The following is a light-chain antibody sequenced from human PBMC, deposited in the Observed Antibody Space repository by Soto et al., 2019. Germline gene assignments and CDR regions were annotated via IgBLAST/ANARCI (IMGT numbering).Light chain of an antibody. Sequence: DIHMTQSPSTLSGSVGDRVTITCRASQTISSWLAWYQQKPGKAPKLLIYGASTLQSGVPARFSGSESGAVFTLRISSLQPEDFATYYCQQLNSYPLTFGGGTKVDIK. CDR2: GAS. V-gene: IGKV1-5*01. CDR1: QTISSW. J-gene: IGKJ4*01. CDR3: QQLNSYPLT.